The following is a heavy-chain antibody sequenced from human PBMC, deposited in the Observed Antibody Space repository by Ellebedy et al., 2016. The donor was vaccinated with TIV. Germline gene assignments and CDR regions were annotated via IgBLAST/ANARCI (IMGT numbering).Heavy chain of an antibody. CDR3: AREAPSLLFGAVIPPPEYYYYYYMDV. Sequence: GGSLRLSXAASGFTFSSYSMNWVRQAPGKGLEWVSSISSSSSYIYYADSVKGRFTISRDNAKNSLYLQMNSLRAEDTAVYYCAREAPSLLFGAVIPPPEYYYYYYMDVWGKGTTVTVSS. V-gene: IGHV3-21*01. CDR2: ISSSSSYI. D-gene: IGHD3-3*01. J-gene: IGHJ6*03. CDR1: GFTFSSYS.